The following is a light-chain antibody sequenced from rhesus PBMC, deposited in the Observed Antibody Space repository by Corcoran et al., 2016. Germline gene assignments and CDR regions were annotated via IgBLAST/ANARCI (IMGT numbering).Light chain of an antibody. CDR3: QQHHTTPRT. Sequence: DVQMTQSPSSLSASVGDRVTIACRASQDSGNWLAWYQQKPGQAPRLLIYKAATLQSGVPSRCSGSGSGTEFTLTIINRQPEDFATYYCQQHHTTPRTFGQGTKVEIK. CDR1: QDSGNW. V-gene: IGKV1-21*01. J-gene: IGKJ1*01. CDR2: KAA.